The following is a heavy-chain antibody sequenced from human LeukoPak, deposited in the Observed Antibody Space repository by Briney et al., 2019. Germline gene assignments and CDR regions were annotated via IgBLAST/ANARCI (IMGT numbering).Heavy chain of an antibody. CDR3: ARRPSGYYYFDY. Sequence: SETLSLTCTVSGGSISSGSSDYYWGWIRQPPGKGLDWIGSISDSGRTYYNPSLKSRVTVSVDTSKNQFSLKLSSVTAADTAVYYCARRPSGYYYFDYWGQGTLVTVSS. J-gene: IGHJ4*02. CDR2: ISDSGRT. D-gene: IGHD3-22*01. V-gene: IGHV4-39*07. CDR1: GGSISSGSSDYY.